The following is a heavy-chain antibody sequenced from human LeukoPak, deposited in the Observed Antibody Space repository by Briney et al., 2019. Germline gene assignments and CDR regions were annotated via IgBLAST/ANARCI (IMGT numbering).Heavy chain of an antibody. D-gene: IGHD5-12*01. CDR2: SYTSGST. CDR3: ARHVPGYSGYDPNWFDP. Sequence: PSETLSLTCTVSGGSSSSYYWSWIRQPPGKGLEWIGYSYTSGSTNYNPSLKSRVTISVDTSKNQFSLKLSSVTAADTAVYYCARHVPGYSGYDPNWFDPWGQGTLVTVSS. CDR1: GGSSSSYY. V-gene: IGHV4-4*09. J-gene: IGHJ5*02.